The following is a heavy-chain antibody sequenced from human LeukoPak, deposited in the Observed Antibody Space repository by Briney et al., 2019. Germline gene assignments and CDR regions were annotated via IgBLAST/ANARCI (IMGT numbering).Heavy chain of an antibody. CDR1: GFTFSSYS. D-gene: IGHD6-13*01. Sequence: GGSLRLSCAASGFTFSSYSMNWVRQAPGKGLEWVLSISSSSSYIYYADSVKGRFTISRDNAKNSLYLQMNSLRAEDTAVYYCARDYPIAAAYYFDYWGQGTLVTVSS. CDR3: ARDYPIAAAYYFDY. J-gene: IGHJ4*02. V-gene: IGHV3-21*01. CDR2: ISSSSSYI.